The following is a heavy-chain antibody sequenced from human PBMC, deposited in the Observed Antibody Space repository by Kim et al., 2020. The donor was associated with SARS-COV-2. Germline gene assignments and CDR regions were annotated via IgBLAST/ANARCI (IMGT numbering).Heavy chain of an antibody. V-gene: IGHV3-7*01. CDR2: IKQDGSEK. CDR1: GFTFSSYW. Sequence: GGSLRLSCAASGFTFSSYWMSWVRQAPGKGLEWVANIKQDGSEKYYVDSVKGRFTISRDNAKNSLYLQMNSLRAEDTAVYYCARDEVEVEYSSSYWGYYFDYWGQGTLVTVSS. D-gene: IGHD6-6*01. CDR3: ARDEVEVEYSSSYWGYYFDY. J-gene: IGHJ4*02.